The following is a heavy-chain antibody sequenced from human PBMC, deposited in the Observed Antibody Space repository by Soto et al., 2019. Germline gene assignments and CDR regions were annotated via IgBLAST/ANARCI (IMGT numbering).Heavy chain of an antibody. Sequence: TSETLSLTCTVSGGSIRSSSSYWDWIRQPPGKGPEWIGSIYYSGSTYYNLSLKSRVIISIDKSKNQFSLNVNSVTATDTAVYYCARRRGVVEDGMDVWGQGTTVTVSS. CDR2: IYYSGST. CDR3: ARRRGVVEDGMDV. D-gene: IGHD3-3*01. CDR1: GGSIRSSSSY. V-gene: IGHV4-39*01. J-gene: IGHJ6*02.